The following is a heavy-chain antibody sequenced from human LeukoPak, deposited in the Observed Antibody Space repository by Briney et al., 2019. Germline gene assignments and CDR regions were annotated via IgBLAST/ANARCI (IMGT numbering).Heavy chain of an antibody. Sequence: GTSLRLSCEASGFTFRSYGMHWVRQAPGKGLEWVAVIWYDGSDKQYADSVKGRFTISRDNSRNTLYPQMNSLRAEDTAVYYCARDDGWITEKWFFDYWGQGTLVTVSS. J-gene: IGHJ4*02. CDR1: GFTFRSYG. CDR2: IWYDGSDK. CDR3: ARDDGWITEKWFFDY. D-gene: IGHD3-22*01. V-gene: IGHV3-33*01.